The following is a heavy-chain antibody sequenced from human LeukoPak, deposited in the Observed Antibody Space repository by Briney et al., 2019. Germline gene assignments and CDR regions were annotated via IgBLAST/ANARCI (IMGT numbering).Heavy chain of an antibody. D-gene: IGHD1-26*01. V-gene: IGHV3-53*01. CDR1: GFTVSSNY. CDR3: ARFGVYSGSYQDY. J-gene: IGHJ4*02. CDR2: IYSGGST. Sequence: PGGSLRLSCAASGFTVSSNYMSWVRQAPGKGLEWVSVIYSGGSTYYADSVKGRFTISRDNSKNTLYLQMNSLRAEDTAVYYCARFGVYSGSYQDYWGQGTLVTVSS.